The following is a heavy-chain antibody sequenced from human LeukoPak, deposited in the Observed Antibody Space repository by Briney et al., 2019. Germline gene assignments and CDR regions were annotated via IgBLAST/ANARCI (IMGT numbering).Heavy chain of an antibody. CDR1: GGTFSSYA. D-gene: IGHD3-22*01. CDR2: INPNSGGT. J-gene: IGHJ5*02. V-gene: IGHV1-2*06. Sequence: GSSVKVSCKASGGTFSSYAISWVRQAPGQGLEWMGRINPNSGGTNYAQKFQGRVTMTRDTSISTAYMELSRLRSDDTAVYYCAKEITMIVVALYPWGQGTLVTVSS. CDR3: AKEITMIVVALYP.